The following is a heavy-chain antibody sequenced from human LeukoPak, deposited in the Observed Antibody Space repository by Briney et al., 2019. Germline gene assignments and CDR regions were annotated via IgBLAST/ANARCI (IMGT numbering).Heavy chain of an antibody. J-gene: IGHJ5*02. D-gene: IGHD6-19*01. CDR3: ARGRLAVGLNWFDP. CDR2: INHSGST. CDR1: GGSFSGYY. V-gene: IGHV4-34*01. Sequence: KTSETLSLTCAVYGGSFSGYYWSWIRQPPGKGLEWIGEINHSGSTNYNPSLKSRVTISVDTSKNQFSLKLSSVTAADTAVYYCARGRLAVGLNWFDPWGQGTLVTVSS.